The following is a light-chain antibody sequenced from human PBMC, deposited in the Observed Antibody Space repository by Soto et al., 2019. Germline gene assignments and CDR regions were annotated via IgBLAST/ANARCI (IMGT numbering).Light chain of an antibody. CDR1: SSDVGGYNF. V-gene: IGLV2-11*01. CDR3: CSYAGSYTWV. J-gene: IGLJ3*02. CDR2: EVS. Sequence: QSALTQPRSVSGSPGQSVTSSCTGTSSDVGGYNFVSWYQQHPGKAPKLMIYEVSKRPSGVPDRFSGSKSGNTASLTISGLQAEDEADYYCCSYAGSYTWVFGGGTKLTVL.